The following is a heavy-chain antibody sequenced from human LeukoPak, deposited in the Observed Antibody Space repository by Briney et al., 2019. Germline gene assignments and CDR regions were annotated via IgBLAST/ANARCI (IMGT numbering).Heavy chain of an antibody. Sequence: PGKSLRLSCAAPGFTFSNYGMHWVRQAPGKGLEWVAVIWYDGSNKYYSDSVKARFTVSRDNSENTLYLQMNSLRAEDTAVYYCAKRDGSGSSEKTFDYWGQGTLVTVSS. CDR2: IWYDGSNK. CDR1: GFTFSNYG. CDR3: AKRDGSGSSEKTFDY. J-gene: IGHJ4*02. V-gene: IGHV3-33*06. D-gene: IGHD3-10*01.